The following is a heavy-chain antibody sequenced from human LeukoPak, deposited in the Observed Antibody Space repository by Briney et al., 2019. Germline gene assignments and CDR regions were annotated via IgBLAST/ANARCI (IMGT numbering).Heavy chain of an antibody. CDR3: ARGIAVAGWAYFDY. D-gene: IGHD6-19*01. V-gene: IGHV4-59*01. Sequence: PSETLSLTCTVSGGSISSYYWSWIRQPPGKGLEWIGYIYYSGSTNYNPSLKSRVTISVDTSKNQFSLKLSSVTAADTAVYYCARGIAVAGWAYFDYWGQGTLVTVSS. CDR2: IYYSGST. J-gene: IGHJ4*02. CDR1: GGSISSYY.